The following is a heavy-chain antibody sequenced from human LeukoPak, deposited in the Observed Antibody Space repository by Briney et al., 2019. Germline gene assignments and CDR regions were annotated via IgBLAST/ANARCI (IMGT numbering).Heavy chain of an antibody. J-gene: IGHJ1*01. CDR1: GYTFTAYY. V-gene: IGHV1-2*04. D-gene: IGHD2-15*01. CDR3: ARGSAIVVVVAATLSAEYFQH. CDR2: INPNSGGT. Sequence: ASVKVSCKASGYTFTAYYMHWVRQAPGQGLERMGWINPNSGGTNYAQKFQGWVTMTRDTSISTAYMELSRLRSDDTAVYYCARGSAIVVVVAATLSAEYFQHWGQGTLVTVSS.